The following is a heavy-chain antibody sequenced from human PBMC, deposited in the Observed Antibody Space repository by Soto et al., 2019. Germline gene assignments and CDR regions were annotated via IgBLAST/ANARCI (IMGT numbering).Heavy chain of an antibody. CDR1: GFTFSSYA. Sequence: GGPLRLSCAASGFTFSSYAMHWVRQAPGKGLEWVAVISYDGSNKYYADSVKGRFTISRDNSKNTLYLQMNSLRAEDTAVYYCASATEVSSSWYRGALDPWGQGTLVTVSS. V-gene: IGHV3-30-3*01. J-gene: IGHJ5*02. CDR3: ASATEVSSSWYRGALDP. D-gene: IGHD6-13*01. CDR2: ISYDGSNK.